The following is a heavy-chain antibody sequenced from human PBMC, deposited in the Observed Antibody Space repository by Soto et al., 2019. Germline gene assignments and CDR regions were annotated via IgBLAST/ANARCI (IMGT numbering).Heavy chain of an antibody. V-gene: IGHV4-30-4*01. CDR1: CGSISSGDYY. D-gene: IGHD3-9*01. J-gene: IGHJ4*02. Sequence: SETLSLTCTVSCGSISSGDYYWSWIRQPPGKGLEWIGYIYYSGSTYYNPSLKSRVTISVDTSKNQFSLKLSSVTAADTAVYYCARTGYLKPFDYWGQGTLVTVSS. CDR2: IYYSGST. CDR3: ARTGYLKPFDY.